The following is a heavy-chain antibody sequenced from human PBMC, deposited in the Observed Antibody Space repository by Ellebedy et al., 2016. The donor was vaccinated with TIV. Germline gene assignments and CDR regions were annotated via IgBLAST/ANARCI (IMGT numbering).Heavy chain of an antibody. CDR3: ARPGESGYSIGVNWFES. Sequence: SVKVSXKTSRGSFSNYVLSWVRQVPGQGPEWMGNLFPIVDLPSYAQKFKGRVTITADKSTNTAYMELSGLTPEDTAVYYCARPGESGYSIGVNWFESWGQGTLVTVSS. J-gene: IGHJ5*01. V-gene: IGHV1-69*04. CDR2: LFPIVDLP. CDR1: RGSFSNYV. D-gene: IGHD5-12*01.